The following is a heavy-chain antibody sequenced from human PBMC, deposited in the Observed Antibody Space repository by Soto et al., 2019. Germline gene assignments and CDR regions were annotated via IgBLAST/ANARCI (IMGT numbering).Heavy chain of an antibody. CDR3: SRRTGHYSGWVDP. Sequence: QVQLQESGPGLVKPSESLSLTCTVSGGSISGYYWSWFRQPPGQGLEWIGHIYYSGTTYYNPSLKGRVTISVDTSKNQFSLKVTSVTAADAAVYYCSRRTGHYSGWVDPWGQGILVTVSS. CDR2: IYYSGTT. J-gene: IGHJ5*02. CDR1: GGSISGYY. D-gene: IGHD3-10*01. V-gene: IGHV4-59*01.